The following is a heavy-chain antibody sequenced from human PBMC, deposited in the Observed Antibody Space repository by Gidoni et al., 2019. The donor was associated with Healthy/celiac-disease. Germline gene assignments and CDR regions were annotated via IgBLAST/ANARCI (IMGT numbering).Heavy chain of an antibody. J-gene: IGHJ1*01. V-gene: IGHV2-5*02. D-gene: IGHD2-2*01. CDR2: IYWDEDK. Sequence: QITLKESGPTLVKPTQTLTLTCTFSGFSLSTSGLGVGWIRQPPGKALEWLALIYWDEDKRYSPSLKSRLTITKDTSKNQVVLTMTNMDPVDTATYYCAHRLESSTSSPGYFQHWGQGTLVTVSS. CDR1: GFSLSTSGLG. CDR3: AHRLESSTSSPGYFQH.